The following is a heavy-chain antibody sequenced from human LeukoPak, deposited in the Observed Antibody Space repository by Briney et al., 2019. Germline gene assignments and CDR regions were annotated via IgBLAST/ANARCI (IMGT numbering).Heavy chain of an antibody. Sequence: GGSLRLSCAASGFTFSSYAMSWVRQAPGKGLEWVSAISGSGGSTYYADSVKGRFTISRDNSKNTLYLQMNSLRAEDTAVYYCAKDRVFGSSSREFDYWGQGTLVTVSS. J-gene: IGHJ4*02. CDR2: ISGSGGST. D-gene: IGHD6-13*01. CDR3: AKDRVFGSSSREFDY. CDR1: GFTFSSYA. V-gene: IGHV3-23*01.